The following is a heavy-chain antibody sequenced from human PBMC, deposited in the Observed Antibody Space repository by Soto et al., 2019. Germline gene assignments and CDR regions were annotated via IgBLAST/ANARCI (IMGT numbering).Heavy chain of an antibody. D-gene: IGHD3-10*01. CDR3: ARRYGSGSYYNIPYYWYFDL. J-gene: IGHJ2*01. CDR1: GYSFTSYW. CDR2: IYPGDSDT. V-gene: IGHV5-51*01. Sequence: PGESLKICCKGSGYSFTSYWIGWVRQMPGKGLEWMGIIYPGDSDTRYSPSFQGQVTISADKSISTAYLQWSSLKASDTAMYYCARRYGSGSYYNIPYYWYFDLWGRGTLVTVSS.